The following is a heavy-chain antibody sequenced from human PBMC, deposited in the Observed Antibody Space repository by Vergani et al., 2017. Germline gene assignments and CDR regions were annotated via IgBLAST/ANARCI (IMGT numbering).Heavy chain of an antibody. V-gene: IGHV3-30*18. Sequence: QVQLVESGGGVVQPGRSLRLSCAASGFTFSSYGMHWVRQAPGKGLEWVAVISYDGSNKYYADSVKGRFTISRDNSKNTLYLQMNSLRAEDTAVYYCAKIVHGSGSDAILENYYYGMDVWGQGTTVTVSS. D-gene: IGHD3-10*01. CDR1: GFTFSSYG. CDR3: AKIVHGSGSDAILENYYYGMDV. J-gene: IGHJ6*02. CDR2: ISYDGSNK.